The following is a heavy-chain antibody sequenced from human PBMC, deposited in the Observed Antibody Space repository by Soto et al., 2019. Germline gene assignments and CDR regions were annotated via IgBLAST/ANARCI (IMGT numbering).Heavy chain of an antibody. J-gene: IGHJ4*02. V-gene: IGHV4-39*01. CDR1: GGSISSSSYY. CDR3: AGTYYDFWSGYHLDY. D-gene: IGHD3-3*01. CDR2: IYYSGST. Sequence: SETLSLTCTVSGGSISSSSYYWGWIRQPPGKGLEWIGSIYYSGSTYYNPSLKSRVTISVDTSKNQFSLKLSSVTAADTAVYYCAGTYYDFWSGYHLDYWGQGTLVTVSS.